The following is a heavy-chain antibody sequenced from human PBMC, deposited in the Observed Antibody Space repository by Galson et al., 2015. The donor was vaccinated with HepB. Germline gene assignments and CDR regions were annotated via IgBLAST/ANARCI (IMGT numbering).Heavy chain of an antibody. CDR2: IYSSENT. J-gene: IGHJ3*01. Sequence: TLSLTCTVSGGSISSGYYRWNWIRQPAGKGLEWIGLIYSSENTSYNPSLKSRVTMSVDTSKNQFSLKLRSVTAADTAVYYCAKDVGRPLWGSFDVWGQGTMVIVSS. V-gene: IGHV4-61*02. CDR3: AKDVGRPLWGSFDV. D-gene: IGHD2-21*01. CDR1: GGSISSGYYR.